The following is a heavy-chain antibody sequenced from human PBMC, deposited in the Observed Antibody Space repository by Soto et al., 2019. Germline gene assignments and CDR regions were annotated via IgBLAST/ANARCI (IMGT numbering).Heavy chain of an antibody. CDR1: GYTFTSYY. D-gene: IGHD3-3*01. CDR3: ARVRVITIFRVVIQGPYGMDV. V-gene: IGHV1-46*01. J-gene: IGHJ6*02. Sequence: ASVKVSCKASGYTFTSYYMHWVRQAPGQGLEWMGIINPSGGSTSYAQKFQGRVTMTRDTSTSTVYMELSSLRSEDTAVYYCARVRVITIFRVVIQGPYGMDVWGQGTTVTV. CDR2: INPSGGST.